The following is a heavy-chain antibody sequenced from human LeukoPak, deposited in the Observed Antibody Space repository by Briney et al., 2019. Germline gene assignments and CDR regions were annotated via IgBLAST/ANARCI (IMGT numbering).Heavy chain of an antibody. CDR1: GFTFNTYG. Sequence: GGSLRLSWAASGFTFNTYGMHWVRQAPGKGLEWVSFIRYDGINKYYADSVKGRFTISRDNSQNTLFLQMNSLTTEDTAVYYCAKDGRGGSYYVGYWGQGTLVTVSS. CDR2: IRYDGINK. V-gene: IGHV3-30*02. J-gene: IGHJ4*02. D-gene: IGHD1-26*01. CDR3: AKDGRGGSYYVGY.